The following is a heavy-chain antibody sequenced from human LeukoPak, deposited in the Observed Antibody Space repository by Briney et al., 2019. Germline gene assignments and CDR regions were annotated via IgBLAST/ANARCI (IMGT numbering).Heavy chain of an antibody. V-gene: IGHV4-59*01. D-gene: IGHD6-13*01. J-gene: IGHJ6*02. Sequence: SETLSLTCAVSGGSISNYYWSWVRQPPGKGLDWLGCVYYRGTTNYDPSLKSRVTISVDTSKNHFSLKVTSVTAADTAMYYCARGDLAATDTGYSYYGMDVWGQGTTVTVSS. CDR3: ARGDLAATDTGYSYYGMDV. CDR1: GGSISNYY. CDR2: VYYRGTT.